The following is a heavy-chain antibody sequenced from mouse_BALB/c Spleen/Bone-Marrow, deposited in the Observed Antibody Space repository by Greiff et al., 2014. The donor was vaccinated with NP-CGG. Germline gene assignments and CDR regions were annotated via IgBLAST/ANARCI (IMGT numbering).Heavy chain of an antibody. Sequence: EVQLQQSGAELVKPGASVKLSCTASGFNIKDTYMYWVKQRPEQGLEWIGMIDPANGNTKYDPKFQDKATITADTSSNTAYLQLSSLTSEVTAVYYCARYYYGSSLFAYWGQGTLVTVSA. D-gene: IGHD1-1*01. J-gene: IGHJ3*01. V-gene: IGHV14-3*02. CDR2: IDPANGNT. CDR3: ARYYYGSSLFAY. CDR1: GFNIKDTY.